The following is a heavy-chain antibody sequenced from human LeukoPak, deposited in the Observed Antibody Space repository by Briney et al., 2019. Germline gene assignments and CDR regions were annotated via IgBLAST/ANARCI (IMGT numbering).Heavy chain of an antibody. D-gene: IGHD2-2*01. Sequence: PGGSLRLSCAASGFTFDDYAMHWVRQAPGKGLEWVSGISWNSGSRGYADSVKGRFTISRDNAKNSLYLQMNSLRAEDMALYYCAKSLSRYCSSTSCFGGFDYWGQGTLVTVSS. V-gene: IGHV3-9*03. J-gene: IGHJ4*02. CDR3: AKSLSRYCSSTSCFGGFDY. CDR2: ISWNSGSR. CDR1: GFTFDDYA.